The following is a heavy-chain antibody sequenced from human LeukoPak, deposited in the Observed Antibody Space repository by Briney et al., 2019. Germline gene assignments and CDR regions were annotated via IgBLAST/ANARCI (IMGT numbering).Heavy chain of an antibody. D-gene: IGHD2-2*01. CDR2: IIPIFGTA. CDR3: ARPRYCSSTSCPDAFDI. V-gene: IGHV1-69*01. Sequence: SVTVSFKASGGTFIIYAISWVRQAPGQGVEWMGGIIPIFGTANYAQKFQGRVTITADESTSTAYMELSSLRSEDTAVYYCARPRYCSSTSCPDAFDIWGQGTMVTVSS. CDR1: GGTFIIYA. J-gene: IGHJ3*02.